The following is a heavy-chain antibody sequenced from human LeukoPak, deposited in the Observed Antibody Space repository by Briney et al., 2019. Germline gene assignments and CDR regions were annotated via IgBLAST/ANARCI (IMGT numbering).Heavy chain of an antibody. CDR3: ARALEWELLSLAAFDI. Sequence: GSLRLSCVPSGITFSNSALSWIRQPPGKGLEWIGYIYYSGSTNYNPSLKSRVTISVDTSKNQFSLKLSSVTAADTAVYYCARALEWELLSLAAFDIWGQGTMVTVSS. D-gene: IGHD1-26*01. J-gene: IGHJ3*02. CDR1: GITFSNSA. CDR2: IYYSGST. V-gene: IGHV4-59*01.